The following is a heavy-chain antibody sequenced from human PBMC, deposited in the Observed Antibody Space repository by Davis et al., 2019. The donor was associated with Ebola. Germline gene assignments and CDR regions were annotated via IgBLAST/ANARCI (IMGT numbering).Heavy chain of an antibody. CDR1: AYSSSSYG. D-gene: IGHD3-3*01. Sequence: ASVQVSCNASAYSSSSYGISWVRQPPAQTLEWMGWFSTYNGNTNYAQNLQGRVTMTTDTSTSTAYMELRSLRSDDTAVYYCARDAVTILGVVMYGMDVWGQGTTVTVSS. J-gene: IGHJ6*02. V-gene: IGHV1-18*01. CDR2: FSTYNGNT. CDR3: ARDAVTILGVVMYGMDV.